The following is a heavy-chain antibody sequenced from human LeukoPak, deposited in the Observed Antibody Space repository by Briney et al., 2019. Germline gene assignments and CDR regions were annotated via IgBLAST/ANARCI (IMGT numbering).Heavy chain of an antibody. CDR3: ARYCGGDCYGMDV. V-gene: IGHV3-48*01. CDR2: ISSSSSTI. CDR1: GFTFSSYS. D-gene: IGHD2-21*01. J-gene: IGHJ6*02. Sequence: GGSLRLSCAASGFTFSSYSMNWVRQAPGKGLEWVSYISSSSSTIYYADSVKGRFSISRDNAKNSLYLQMNSLRAEDTAVYYCARYCGGDCYGMDVWGQGTTVTVSS.